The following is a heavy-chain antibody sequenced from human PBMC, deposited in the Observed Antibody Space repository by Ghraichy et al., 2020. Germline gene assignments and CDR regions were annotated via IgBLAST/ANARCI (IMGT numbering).Heavy chain of an antibody. D-gene: IGHD6-13*01. J-gene: IGHJ4*02. V-gene: IGHV3-21*01. Sequence: GGSLRLSCAASGFTFSSYSMNWVRQAPGKGLEWVSSISSSSSYIYYADSVKGRFTISRDNAKNSLYLQMNSLRAEDTAVYYCARGDIAAAGTSFEWGQGTLVTVSS. CDR2: ISSSSSYI. CDR3: ARGDIAAAGTSFE. CDR1: GFTFSSYS.